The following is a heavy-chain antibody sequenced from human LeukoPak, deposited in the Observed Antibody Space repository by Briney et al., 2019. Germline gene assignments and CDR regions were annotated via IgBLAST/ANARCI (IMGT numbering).Heavy chain of an antibody. D-gene: IGHD3-10*01. Sequence: PGGSLRLSCAASGFTFDDYAMHWVRQAPGKGLEWVSLISGDGGSTYYADSVKGRFTISRDNSKNSLYLQMNSLRTEDTALYYCAKGLYGSGSSDAFDIWGQGTMVTFSS. CDR2: ISGDGGST. CDR1: GFTFDDYA. CDR3: AKGLYGSGSSDAFDI. V-gene: IGHV3-43*02. J-gene: IGHJ3*02.